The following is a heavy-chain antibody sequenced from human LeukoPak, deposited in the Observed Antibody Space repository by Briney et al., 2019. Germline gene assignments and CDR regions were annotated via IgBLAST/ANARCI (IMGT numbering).Heavy chain of an antibody. CDR1: GFTSSSYS. CDR2: ISSSSSYI. J-gene: IGHJ4*02. D-gene: IGHD3-22*01. V-gene: IGHV3-21*01. CDR3: ASRRGYYYDSSGYAPFDY. Sequence: GGSLRLSCAASGFTSSSYSMNWVRQAPGKGLEWVSSISSSSSYIYYADSVKGRFTISRDNAKNSLYLQMNSLRAEDTAVYYCASRRGYYYDSSGYAPFDYWGQGTLVTVSS.